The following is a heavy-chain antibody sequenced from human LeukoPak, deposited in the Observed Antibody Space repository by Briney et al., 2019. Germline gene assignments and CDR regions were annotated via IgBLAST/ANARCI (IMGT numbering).Heavy chain of an antibody. CDR2: IIDSGGST. V-gene: IGHV3-23*01. Sequence: GGSLRLSCAASGFTFSSYAMSWVRQAPGKGLEWVSTIIDSGGSTSYADSVKGRFTISRDNPKNTLYLQMNSLRAEDTAVYYRAKWASGVGFDPWGQGTLVTVSS. CDR1: GFTFSSYA. J-gene: IGHJ5*02. CDR3: AKWASGVGFDP. D-gene: IGHD1-26*01.